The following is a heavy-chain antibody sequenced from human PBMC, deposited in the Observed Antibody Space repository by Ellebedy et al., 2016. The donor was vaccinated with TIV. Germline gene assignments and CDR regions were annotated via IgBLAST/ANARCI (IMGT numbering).Heavy chain of an antibody. J-gene: IGHJ5*02. Sequence: GESLKISCEASGFSFRSYWMTWVRQAPGKGLEWVANIRQEGDEKYYVDSVKGRFTVSRDNAQNSLYLQMNSLRVEDTAVYYCARRASYGDYAVQVNSWFDPWGQGTLVTVSS. CDR1: GFSFRSYW. V-gene: IGHV3-7*01. CDR3: ARRASYGDYAVQVNSWFDP. CDR2: IRQEGDEK. D-gene: IGHD4-17*01.